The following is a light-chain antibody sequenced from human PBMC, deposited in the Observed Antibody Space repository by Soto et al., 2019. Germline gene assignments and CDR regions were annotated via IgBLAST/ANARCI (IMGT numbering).Light chain of an antibody. J-gene: IGLJ1*01. CDR1: SSNIGSNN. CDR2: SIS. V-gene: IGLV1-44*01. CDR3: ASWDDSLSAYV. Sequence: QSVLTQPPSASGTLGQSVTISCSGTSSNIGSNNVNWYQHLPGTAPKLLIYSISQRPSGAPDRFSDFKSGTSASLAISGLQSADEADYYCASWDDSLSAYVFGSGTKVTVL.